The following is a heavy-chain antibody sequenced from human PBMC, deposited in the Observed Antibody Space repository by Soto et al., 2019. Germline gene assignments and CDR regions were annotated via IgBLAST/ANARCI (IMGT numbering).Heavy chain of an antibody. CDR3: ARGYCSSTSCYIWDNWFDP. Sequence: QVQLQESGPGLVKPSETLSLTCTVSGGSISSYYWRWIRQTPGKGLEWIGYIYYSGRTNYNPSLKSRVTISVDTSKNQFSLKLSSVTAADTAVYYCARGYCSSTSCYIWDNWFDPWGQGTLVTVSS. V-gene: IGHV4-59*01. J-gene: IGHJ5*02. CDR1: GGSISSYY. D-gene: IGHD2-2*02. CDR2: IYYSGRT.